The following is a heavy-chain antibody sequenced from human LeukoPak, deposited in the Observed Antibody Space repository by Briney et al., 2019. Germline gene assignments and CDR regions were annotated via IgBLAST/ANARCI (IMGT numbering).Heavy chain of an antibody. CDR1: GFTFADSA. Sequence: GGSLRLSCAASGFTFADSAMHWVRQASGKGLEWIGRINTKGNNYATAYAASVKGRFTISRDGSKKTAFLQMNSLQTEDTAVYYCTRQFHSSGWYFTFAYWGQGTLVTVSS. J-gene: IGHJ4*02. D-gene: IGHD6-19*01. CDR3: TRQFHSSGWYFTFAY. CDR2: INTKGNNYAT. V-gene: IGHV3-73*01.